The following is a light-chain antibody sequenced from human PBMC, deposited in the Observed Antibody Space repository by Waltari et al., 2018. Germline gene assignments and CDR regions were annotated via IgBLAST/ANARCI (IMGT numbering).Light chain of an antibody. V-gene: IGKV1-12*01. CDR3: QQAHSFPYS. CDR1: QDINKW. Sequence: DIQMTQSPSSVSASVGDRVTITCRASQDINKWLAWFQQTPGKAPKLLIYAGFSLQSGVPSRFSGSGSGADFTLTISNLQPEDSATYYCQQAHSFPYSFGQGTKLEIK. J-gene: IGKJ2*03. CDR2: AGF.